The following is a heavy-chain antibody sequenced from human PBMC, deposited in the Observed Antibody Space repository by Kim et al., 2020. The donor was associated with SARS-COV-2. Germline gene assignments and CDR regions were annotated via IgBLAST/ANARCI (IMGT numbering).Heavy chain of an antibody. CDR3: ARVWSGYGSGSKRGMDV. Sequence: GGSLRLSCAASGFTFSSYWMHWVRQAPGKGLVWVSRINSDGSSTSYADSVKGRFTISRDNAKNTLYLQMNSLRAEETAVYYCARVWSGYGSGSKRGMDVWGQGTTVTVSS. J-gene: IGHJ6*02. V-gene: IGHV3-74*01. D-gene: IGHD3-10*01. CDR2: INSDGSST. CDR1: GFTFSSYW.